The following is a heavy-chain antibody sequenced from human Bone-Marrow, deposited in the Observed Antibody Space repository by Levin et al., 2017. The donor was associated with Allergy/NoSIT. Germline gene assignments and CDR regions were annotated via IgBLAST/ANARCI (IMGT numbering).Heavy chain of an antibody. D-gene: IGHD4-11*01. Sequence: VKVSCKASGGTFSSNLFSWLRQAPGEGLEWMGEIIPVFKTTHYAQKFQGRVTITADESTSTAFMELTSLRSEDAAVYYCATGLFASSSQYFDFWGQGTLVTVSS. J-gene: IGHJ4*02. CDR3: ATGLFASSSQYFDF. CDR1: GGTFSSNL. CDR2: IIPVFKTT. V-gene: IGHV1-69*13.